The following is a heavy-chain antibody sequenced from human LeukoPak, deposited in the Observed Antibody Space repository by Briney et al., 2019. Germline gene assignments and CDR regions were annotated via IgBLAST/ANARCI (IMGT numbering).Heavy chain of an antibody. CDR3: ARGKQFRGPKAPYYFDY. D-gene: IGHD3-10*01. J-gene: IGHJ4*02. Sequence: SETLSLTCAVYGGSFSGYYWSWIRQPPGKGLEWIGEINHSGSTNYNPSLKSRVTISVDTSKNQFSLKLSSVTAADTAVYYCARGKQFRGPKAPYYFDYWGQGTLVTVSS. V-gene: IGHV4-34*01. CDR2: INHSGST. CDR1: GGSFSGYY.